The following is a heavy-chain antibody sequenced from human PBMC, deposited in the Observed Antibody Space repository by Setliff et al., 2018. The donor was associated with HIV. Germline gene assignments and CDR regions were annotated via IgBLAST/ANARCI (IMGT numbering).Heavy chain of an antibody. J-gene: IGHJ4*02. D-gene: IGHD2-21*02. V-gene: IGHV4-61*01. CDR3: ATLDPSGGNFLAY. Sequence: PSETLSLTCNVSGGSIGSGSYYWSWIRQSPGKGLEWIGYIHASGKANYNPSLKSRVTISLDTSKMQFSLRLTSVTAADTAVYYCATLDPSGGNFLAYWGQGTLVTAPQ. CDR2: IHASGKA. CDR1: GGSIGSGSYY.